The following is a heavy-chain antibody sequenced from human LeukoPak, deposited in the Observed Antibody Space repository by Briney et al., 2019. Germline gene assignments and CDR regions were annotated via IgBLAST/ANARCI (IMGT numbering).Heavy chain of an antibody. CDR2: IYYSGGT. Sequence: PSETLSLTCTVSGGSISSYYWSWIRQPPGKGLEWIGYIYYSGGTNYNPSLKSRVTISVDTSKNQFSLKLSSVTAADTAVYYCARAAAGIDAFDIWGQGTMVTVSS. D-gene: IGHD6-13*01. V-gene: IGHV4-59*01. CDR3: ARAAAGIDAFDI. CDR1: GGSISSYY. J-gene: IGHJ3*02.